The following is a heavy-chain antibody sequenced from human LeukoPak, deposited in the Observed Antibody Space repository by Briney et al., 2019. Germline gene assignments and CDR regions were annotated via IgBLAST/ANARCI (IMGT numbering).Heavy chain of an antibody. CDR2: IRYDGSNK. J-gene: IGHJ4*02. D-gene: IGHD6-19*01. CDR3: ARHGSGIAVAGDN. CDR1: GFTFSSYG. V-gene: IGHV3-30*02. Sequence: GGSLRLSCAASGFTFSSYGMHWVRQAPGKGLEWVAFIRYDGSNKYYADSVKGRSTISRDNSKNTLYLQMNSLRAEDTAVYYCARHGSGIAVAGDNWGQGTLVTVSS.